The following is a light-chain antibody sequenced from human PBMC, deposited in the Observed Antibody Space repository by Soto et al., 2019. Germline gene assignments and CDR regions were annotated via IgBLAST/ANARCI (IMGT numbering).Light chain of an antibody. CDR1: SSNIGAGYD. CDR3: QSYDSSLSGDVV. V-gene: IGLV1-40*01. J-gene: IGLJ2*01. Sequence: QSVLTQPPSVSGAPGQRVTISCTGSSSNIGAGYDVHWYQQLPGTAPKLLIYGNINRPSGVPDRFSGSKSGTSASLAITGLQAEDESDYSCQSYDSSLSGDVVFGGGTKLTVL. CDR2: GNI.